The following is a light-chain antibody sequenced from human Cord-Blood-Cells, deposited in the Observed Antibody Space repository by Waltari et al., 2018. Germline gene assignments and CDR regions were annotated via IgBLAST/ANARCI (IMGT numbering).Light chain of an antibody. CDR1: SSNIGSNH. Sequence: QSVLTQPPSAYGTPGQRVTISCSGSSSNIGSNHVNWYQQLPGTAPKLLIYSNNQRPSGVPDRFSGSKSGTSASLAISGLQSEDEADYYCAAWDDSLNGWVFGGGTKLTVL. V-gene: IGLV1-44*01. CDR3: AAWDDSLNGWV. CDR2: SNN. J-gene: IGLJ3*02.